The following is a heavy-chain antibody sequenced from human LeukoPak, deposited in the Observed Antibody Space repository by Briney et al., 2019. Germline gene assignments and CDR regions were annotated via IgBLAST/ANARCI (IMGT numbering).Heavy chain of an antibody. CDR1: GGSFSGYY. Sequence: SETLSLTCAVYGGSFSGYYWSWIRQPPGKGLEWIEEINHSGSTNYNPSLKSRVTISVDTSKNQFSLKQSSVTAADTAVYYCARGDAMVTSSLDYWGQGTLVTVSS. CDR3: ARGDAMVTSSLDY. V-gene: IGHV4-34*01. J-gene: IGHJ4*02. D-gene: IGHD5-18*01. CDR2: INHSGST.